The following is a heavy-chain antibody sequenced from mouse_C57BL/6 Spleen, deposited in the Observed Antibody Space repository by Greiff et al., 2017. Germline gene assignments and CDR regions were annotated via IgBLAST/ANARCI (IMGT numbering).Heavy chain of an antibody. J-gene: IGHJ4*01. CDR1: GYTFTSSW. CDR2: IHPNSGST. V-gene: IGHV1-64*01. CDR3: ARGGLTMAWDY. Sequence: QVQLQQSGAELVKPGASVKLSCKASGYTFTSSWMHWVKQRPGQGLEWIGMIHPNSGSTNYNEKFKRKATLTVDKSSSTAYMQLSSLTSEDSAVYYCARGGLTMAWDYWGQGTSVTVSS. D-gene: IGHD1-1*02.